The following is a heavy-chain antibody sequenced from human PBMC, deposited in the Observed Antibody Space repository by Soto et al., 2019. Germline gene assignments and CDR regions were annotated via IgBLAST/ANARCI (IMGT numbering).Heavy chain of an antibody. CDR2: IYYSGST. V-gene: IGHV4-59*01. D-gene: IGHD3-10*01. J-gene: IGHJ4*02. CDR3: AIWFGELGAYYFDY. CDR1: GGSISSYY. Sequence: SETLSLTCTVSGGSISSYYWSWIRQPPGKGLEWIGYIYYSGSTNYNPSLKSRVTISVDTSKNQFSLKLSSVTAADTAVYYCAIWFGELGAYYFDYWGQGTRVTVSS.